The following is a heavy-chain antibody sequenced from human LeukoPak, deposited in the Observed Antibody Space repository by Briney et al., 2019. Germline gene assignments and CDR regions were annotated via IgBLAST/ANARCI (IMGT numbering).Heavy chain of an antibody. Sequence: SETLSLTCTVSGGSISSYYWSWIRQPPGKGLEWIGYIYYSGSTNYNPSLKSRVTISVDTSKNQFSLKLSSVTAADTAVYYCARDKGWDSNWFDPWGQGTLVTVSS. J-gene: IGHJ5*02. D-gene: IGHD1-26*01. CDR3: ARDKGWDSNWFDP. V-gene: IGHV4-59*12. CDR1: GGSISSYY. CDR2: IYYSGST.